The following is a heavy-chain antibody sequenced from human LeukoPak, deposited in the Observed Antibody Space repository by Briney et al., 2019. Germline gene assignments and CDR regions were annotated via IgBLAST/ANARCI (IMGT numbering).Heavy chain of an antibody. CDR1: GGSISSSSYY. V-gene: IGHV4-39*07. J-gene: IGHJ5*02. CDR2: IYYSGST. Sequence: SETLSLTCTVSGGSISSSSYYWGWIRQPPGKGLEWIGSIYYSGSTYYNPSLKSRVTISVDTSKNQFSLKLSSVTAADTAVYYCARYSALDWFDPWGQGTLVTVSS. CDR3: ARYSALDWFDP. D-gene: IGHD6-13*01.